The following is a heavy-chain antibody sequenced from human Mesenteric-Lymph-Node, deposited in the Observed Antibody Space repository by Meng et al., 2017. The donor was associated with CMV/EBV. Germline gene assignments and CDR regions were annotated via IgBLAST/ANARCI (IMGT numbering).Heavy chain of an antibody. Sequence: GGSLRLSCAASGFTFSGYEMNWVRQAPGKGLEWVSHISSGGSTKYYADSVKGRFTISRDNAKNSLYLQMNSLRAEDTAVYYCATVVVAASDYWGQGTLVTVSS. CDR3: ATVVVAASDY. CDR1: GFTFSGYE. J-gene: IGHJ4*02. CDR2: ISSGGSTK. D-gene: IGHD2-15*01. V-gene: IGHV3-48*03.